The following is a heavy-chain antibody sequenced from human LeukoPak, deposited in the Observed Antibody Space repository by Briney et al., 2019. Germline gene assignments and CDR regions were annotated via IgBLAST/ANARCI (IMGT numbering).Heavy chain of an antibody. V-gene: IGHV4-30-2*01. CDR1: GGSISSGGYS. CDR3: ARGGYGDYPDYYGMDV. CDR2: IYHSGST. J-gene: IGHJ6*04. Sequence: SETLSLTCAVSGGSISSGGYSWGWIRQPPGKGLEWVGYIYHSGSTYYNPSVKSRVTISVDRSKDQFSLKLSSVTAADTAVYYCARGGYGDYPDYYGMDVWGKGTTVTVSS. D-gene: IGHD4-17*01.